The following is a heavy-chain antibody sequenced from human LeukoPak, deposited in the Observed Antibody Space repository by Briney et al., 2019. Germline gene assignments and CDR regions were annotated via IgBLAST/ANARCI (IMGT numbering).Heavy chain of an antibody. D-gene: IGHD1-26*01. CDR1: GFTFSSYW. J-gene: IGHJ3*02. CDR3: ARAEGVYIVGGQGSAFDI. CDR2: INSDGSST. Sequence: RPGGSLRLSCAASGFTFSSYWMHWVRQAPGKGLVWVSRINSDGSSTSYADSVKGRFTISRDNAKNTLYLQMNSLRAEDTAVYYCARAEGVYIVGGQGSAFDIWGQGTMVTVSS. V-gene: IGHV3-74*01.